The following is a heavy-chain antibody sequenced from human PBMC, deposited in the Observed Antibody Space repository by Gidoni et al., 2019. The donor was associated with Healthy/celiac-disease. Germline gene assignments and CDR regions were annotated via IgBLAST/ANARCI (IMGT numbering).Heavy chain of an antibody. D-gene: IGHD1-26*01. CDR3: ARETDLGTSGSYSYFDY. Sequence: QVQLQQWGAGLLKPSETLSLTCAVYGGSFSGYYWSWIRQPPGKGLEWIGEINHSGSTNYNPSLKSRVTISVDTSKIQFSLKLSSVTAADTAVYYCARETDLGTSGSYSYFDYWGQGTLVTVSS. CDR1: GGSFSGYY. J-gene: IGHJ4*02. CDR2: INHSGST. V-gene: IGHV4-34*01.